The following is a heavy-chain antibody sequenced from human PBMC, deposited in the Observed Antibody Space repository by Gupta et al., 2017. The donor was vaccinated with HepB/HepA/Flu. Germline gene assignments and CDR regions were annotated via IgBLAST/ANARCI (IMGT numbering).Heavy chain of an antibody. D-gene: IGHD3-3*01. J-gene: IGHJ6*03. CDR1: GFTFSSYR. Sequence: EVQLVESGGGLVQPGGSLRLSCAASGFTFSSYRMNWVRQAPGKGLEWVSYISSSSSTIYYADSVKGRFTISRDNAKNSLYLQMNSLRDEDTAVYYCARVSRDDYYMDVWGKGTTVTVSS. CDR2: ISSSSSTI. CDR3: ARVSRDDYYMDV. V-gene: IGHV3-48*02.